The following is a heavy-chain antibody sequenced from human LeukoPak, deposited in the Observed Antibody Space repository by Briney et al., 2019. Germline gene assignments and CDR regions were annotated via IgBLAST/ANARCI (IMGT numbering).Heavy chain of an antibody. CDR2: ISGYNDNA. J-gene: IGHJ4*02. D-gene: IGHD1-1*01. Sequence: GASVKVSCKASGYIFTSYGISWVRQAPGQGLEWVGWISGYNDNAHYAQKLQGRVTMTRETSTSTVYMELRSLSSDDTAIYYRARDGNDVMDYWGQGTQVTVSS. CDR3: ARDGNDVMDY. V-gene: IGHV1-18*01. CDR1: GYIFTSYG.